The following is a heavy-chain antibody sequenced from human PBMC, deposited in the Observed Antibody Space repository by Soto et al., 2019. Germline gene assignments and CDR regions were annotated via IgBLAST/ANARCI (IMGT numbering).Heavy chain of an antibody. CDR2: IYYSGST. CDR3: ARSPEATVTAFDY. Sequence: QVQLQESGPGLVKPSQTLSLTCTVSGGSISSGGYYWSWIRQHPGKGLEWIGYIYYSGSTYYNPFLKSRVTXSXDXXKNQFSLKLSSVTAADTAVYYCARSPEATVTAFDYWGQGTLVTVSS. V-gene: IGHV4-31*03. J-gene: IGHJ4*02. CDR1: GGSISSGGYY. D-gene: IGHD4-17*01.